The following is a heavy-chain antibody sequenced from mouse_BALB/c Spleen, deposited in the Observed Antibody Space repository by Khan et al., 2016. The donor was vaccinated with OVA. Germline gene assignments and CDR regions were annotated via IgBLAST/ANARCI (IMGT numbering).Heavy chain of an antibody. Sequence: QVQLKESGPGLVAPSQTLSITCTVSGFSFSNYGVHWVRQPPGKGLEWLGVIWAGGSTNHNSALMSRLSISKDDSKSQVFLKKNSLQTDDTAMYYCARAFYNGAWFAYWGQGTLVTVSA. V-gene: IGHV2-9*02. D-gene: IGHD1-3*01. J-gene: IGHJ3*01. CDR3: ARAFYNGAWFAY. CDR1: GFSFSNYG. CDR2: IWAGGST.